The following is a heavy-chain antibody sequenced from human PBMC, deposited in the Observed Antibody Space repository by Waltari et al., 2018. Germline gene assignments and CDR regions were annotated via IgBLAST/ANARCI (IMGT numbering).Heavy chain of an antibody. CDR2: FDPEDGES. J-gene: IGHJ2*01. V-gene: IGHV1-24*01. Sequence: QVQLVQSGAEVKKPAASVKVSCKVSGYTLTALSIHWVRKAPGKGLEWMGGFDPEDGESIYALKFQGRVTMTEDTSTDTAYMELSSLRSEDTAVYYCETVVAPGYFDLWGRGTLVTVSS. CDR1: GYTLTALS. CDR3: ETVVAPGYFDL. D-gene: IGHD2-2*01.